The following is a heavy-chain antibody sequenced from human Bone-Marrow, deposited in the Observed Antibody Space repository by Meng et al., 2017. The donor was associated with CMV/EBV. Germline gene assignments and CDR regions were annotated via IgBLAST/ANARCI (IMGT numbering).Heavy chain of an antibody. CDR1: GYTLTELS. J-gene: IGHJ4*02. V-gene: IGHV1-24*01. Sequence: QVQPVQVGAGVKNPGASVKVSRKVSGYTLTELSMHWVRQAPGKGLEWMGGFDPEDGETIYAQKFQGRVTMTEDTSTDTAYMELSSLRSEDTAVYYCATVGEYPYYFDYWGQGTLVTVSS. CDR2: FDPEDGET. D-gene: IGHD2-2*01. CDR3: ATVGEYPYYFDY.